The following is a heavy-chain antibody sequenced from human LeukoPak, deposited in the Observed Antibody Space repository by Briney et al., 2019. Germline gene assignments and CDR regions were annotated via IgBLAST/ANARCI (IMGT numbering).Heavy chain of an antibody. CDR1: TFTLSTSW. Sequence: GGSLRLSCTASTFTLSTSWMAWVRQAPGRGLEWVANINQDGSDTQYVDSVKGRFTISRDIAKNSVHLQMNSLRVEDTAMYCCARDPYSVSYGAFDIWGQGTMVTVSS. V-gene: IGHV3-7*05. CDR3: ARDPYSVSYGAFDI. CDR2: INQDGSDT. D-gene: IGHD1-26*01. J-gene: IGHJ3*02.